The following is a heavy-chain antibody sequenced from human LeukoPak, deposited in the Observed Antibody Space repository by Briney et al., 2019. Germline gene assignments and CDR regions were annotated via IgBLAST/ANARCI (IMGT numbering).Heavy chain of an antibody. D-gene: IGHD5-12*01. Sequence: SETLSLTCTVSGGSISNHYCDWIRQSPGKELEWIGYVHYSRGTNYNPSLKSRVTISLDTSKNQFFLQLSSVTAADTAVYHCASGQGWLTDHWGRGTLVAVSS. CDR3: ASGQGWLTDH. J-gene: IGHJ5*02. V-gene: IGHV4-59*11. CDR1: GGSISNHY. CDR2: VHYSRGT.